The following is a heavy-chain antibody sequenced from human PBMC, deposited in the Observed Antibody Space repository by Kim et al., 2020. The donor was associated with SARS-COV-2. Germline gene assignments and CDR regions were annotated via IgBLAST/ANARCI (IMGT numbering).Heavy chain of an antibody. J-gene: IGHJ3*02. Sequence: YAHQVQGRVTVTRNTSIRTAYMELSSLRSEDTAVYYCASTAAMAPDAFYIWGQGTMVTVSS. CDR3: ASTAAMAPDAFYI. V-gene: IGHV1-8*01. D-gene: IGHD5-18*01.